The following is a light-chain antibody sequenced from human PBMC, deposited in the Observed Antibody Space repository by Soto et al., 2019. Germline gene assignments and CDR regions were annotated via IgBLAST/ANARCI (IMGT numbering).Light chain of an antibody. V-gene: IGKV1-12*01. CDR1: QGISSW. CDR3: QQANSVPYP. Sequence: DIQMTQSPSSVSASVGDRVTITCRASQGISSWLAWYQQRPGKAPKLLISAASILKSGVPSRLSGSESGTDFTLTLNSLHHEDSAIHYCQQANSVPYPFGQWPKMEIK. J-gene: IGKJ2*01. CDR2: AAS.